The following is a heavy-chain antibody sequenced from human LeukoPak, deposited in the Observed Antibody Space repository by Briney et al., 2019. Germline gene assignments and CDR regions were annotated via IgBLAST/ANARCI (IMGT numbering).Heavy chain of an antibody. V-gene: IGHV3-33*01. J-gene: IGHJ4*02. CDR1: GFTFSSYG. CDR3: ARDSRAVAGPPFFDY. Sequence: GGSLRLSCAASGFTFSSYGMHWVRQAPGKGLEWVAAIWYDGSNKYYADSVKGRFTISRDNSKNTLYLQMNSLRAEDTAVYYCARDSRAVAGPPFFDYWGQGTLVTVSS. D-gene: IGHD6-19*01. CDR2: IWYDGSNK.